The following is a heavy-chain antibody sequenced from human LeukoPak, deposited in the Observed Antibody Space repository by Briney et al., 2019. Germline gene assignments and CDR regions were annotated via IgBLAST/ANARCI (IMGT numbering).Heavy chain of an antibody. J-gene: IGHJ6*03. CDR3: ARGGTMVRGGNYYYMDV. V-gene: IGHV4-59*01. CDR1: GGSISNYY. Sequence: SETLSLTCTVSGGSISNYYWNWIRQPPGKGLELIGYIYYSGSTNYNPSLKSRVTISVDTSKNQFSLKLSSVTAADTAVYYCARGGTMVRGGNYYYMDVWGKGTTVTISS. CDR2: IYYSGST. D-gene: IGHD3-10*01.